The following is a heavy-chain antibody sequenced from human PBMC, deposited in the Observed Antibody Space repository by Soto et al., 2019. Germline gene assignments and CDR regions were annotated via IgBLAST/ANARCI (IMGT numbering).Heavy chain of an antibody. CDR2: ISGSGGST. CDR1: GFTFISYA. Sequence: SVGSQSLSYAASGFTFISYAMSLVRQDPGKGLEWVSAISGSGGSTYYADSVKGRFTISRDNSKNTLYLQMNSLRAEDTAVYYCAKEGSSGYGWSALDYWGQGTLVTVSS. V-gene: IGHV3-23*01. J-gene: IGHJ4*02. D-gene: IGHD3-22*01. CDR3: AKEGSSGYGWSALDY.